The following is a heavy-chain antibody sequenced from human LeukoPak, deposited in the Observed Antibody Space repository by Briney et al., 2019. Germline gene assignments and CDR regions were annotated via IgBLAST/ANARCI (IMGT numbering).Heavy chain of an antibody. V-gene: IGHV3-30*18. CDR3: AKDGSIGAAKYYFDS. J-gene: IGHJ4*02. CDR2: IANDGRDK. CDR1: GFTFSIYG. Sequence: PGGALRLSCAASGFTFSIYGMHWVRLAPGKGLEWVAVIANDGRDKKYVDSVKGRFTISRDNSKNTLYLQMDSLRAEDTAVYYCAKDGSIGAAKYYFDSWGQGTLVTVSS. D-gene: IGHD2-15*01.